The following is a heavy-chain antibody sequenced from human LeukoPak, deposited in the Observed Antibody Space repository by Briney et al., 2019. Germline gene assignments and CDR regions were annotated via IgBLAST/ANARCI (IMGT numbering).Heavy chain of an antibody. J-gene: IGHJ5*02. Sequence: GGSLRLSCAASGFTFSTYTMHWVRQAPGKGLEWVAVISYDGNNKYYADSVKGRFTISRDNSKNTLYLQMNSLRAEDTAVYYCARDHSMEYGNWFDPWGQGTLVTVSS. CDR1: GFTFSTYT. CDR3: ARDHSMEYGNWFDP. CDR2: ISYDGNNK. D-gene: IGHD2/OR15-2a*01. V-gene: IGHV3-30-3*01.